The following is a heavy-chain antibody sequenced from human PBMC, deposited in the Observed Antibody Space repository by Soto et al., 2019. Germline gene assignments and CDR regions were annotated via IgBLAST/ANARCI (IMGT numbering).Heavy chain of an antibody. D-gene: IGHD2-8*02. J-gene: IGHJ6*02. V-gene: IGHV3-23*01. CDR3: ARGIMGTGYLDYYYYYGLDV. CDR2: IGSSGRST. CDR1: GFTFRNFA. Sequence: PGGSLRLSCAGSGFTFRNFAMSWVRHAPGKGLEWVSAIGSSGRSTFYADSVKGRFTISRDNFMNTLYLQMNSLRAEDTAVYFCARGIMGTGYLDYYYYYGLDVWGQGTAVTVSS.